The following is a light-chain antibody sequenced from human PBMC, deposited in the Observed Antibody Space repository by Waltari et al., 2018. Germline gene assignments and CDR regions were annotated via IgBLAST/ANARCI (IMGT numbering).Light chain of an antibody. CDR3: QQLLSYPLT. CDR2: AAS. J-gene: IGKJ4*01. CDR1: QDISSY. V-gene: IGKV1-9*01. Sequence: DIQLTQSPSFLSTSVGDRVTITCRANQDISSYLAWYQQKPGKAPKLLISAASTLQSAVPSRFSGSGSGTEFTLTISSLQSEDIATYYCQQLLSYPLTFCGGTKVEIK.